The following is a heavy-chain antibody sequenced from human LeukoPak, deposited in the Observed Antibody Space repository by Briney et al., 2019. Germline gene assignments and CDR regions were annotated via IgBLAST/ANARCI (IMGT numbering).Heavy chain of an antibody. D-gene: IGHD2-15*01. CDR2: ISGSGGST. Sequence: PGGSLRLSCAASGFTFSSYPMTWVRQAPGKGLEWVSAISGSGGSTYYADAVKGRFTVSRDNAKNSLLLQMNSLRAEDTALYYCARGYSRAAFDIWGQGTMVTVSS. CDR1: GFTFSSYP. V-gene: IGHV3-23*01. J-gene: IGHJ3*02. CDR3: ARGYSRAAFDI.